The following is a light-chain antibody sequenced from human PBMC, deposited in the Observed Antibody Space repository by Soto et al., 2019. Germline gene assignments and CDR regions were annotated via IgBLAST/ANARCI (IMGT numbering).Light chain of an antibody. CDR2: AAS. J-gene: IGKJ2*01. CDR1: QGIASW. CDR3: QQAHSFPQT. V-gene: IGKV1-12*01. Sequence: DIQMTQSPSSVSASVGERVTITCRASQGIASWLAWYQQKPGLAPKLLIYAASSLQTGVPSRFSGSGSGPDFTLTISSLQPEDIATYYCQQAHSFPQTFGQGTKLEIK.